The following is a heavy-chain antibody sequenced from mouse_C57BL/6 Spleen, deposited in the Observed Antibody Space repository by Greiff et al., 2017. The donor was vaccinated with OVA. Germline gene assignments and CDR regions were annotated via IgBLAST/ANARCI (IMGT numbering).Heavy chain of an antibody. CDR3: ARGDSNYLAWFAY. J-gene: IGHJ3*01. CDR2: IYPGDGDT. D-gene: IGHD2-5*01. V-gene: IGHV1-80*01. CDR1: GYAFSSYW. Sequence: VQLQQSGAELVKPGASVKISCKASGYAFSSYWMNWVKQRPGKGLEWIGQIYPGDGDTNYNGKFKGKATLTADKSSSTAYMQLSSLTSEDSAVYFGARGDSNYLAWFAYWGQGTLVTVSA.